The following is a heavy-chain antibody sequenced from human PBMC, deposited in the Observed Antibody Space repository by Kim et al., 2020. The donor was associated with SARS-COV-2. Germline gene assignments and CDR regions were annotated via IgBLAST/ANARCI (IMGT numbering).Heavy chain of an antibody. CDR2: ISGDADNT. J-gene: IGHJ3*02. CDR3: ARERATTRAVDI. V-gene: IGHV3-43*02. Sequence: GGSLRLSCAASGFNFDDYAMHWVRQAPGKGLEWISLISGDADNTYYGDSVKGRFTISRDNRKNSLFLQMITLRSEDTALYYCARERATTRAVDIWGRGT. CDR1: GFNFDDYA. D-gene: IGHD1-26*01.